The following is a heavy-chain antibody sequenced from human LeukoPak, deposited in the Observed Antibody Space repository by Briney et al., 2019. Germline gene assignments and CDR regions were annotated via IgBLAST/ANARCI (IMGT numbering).Heavy chain of an antibody. D-gene: IGHD6-19*01. CDR3: ARHPSYFSGWPLDS. Sequence: GESLKISCKGSRYSFTSYWIGWVRQMPGKGLEWMGIIYLGDSDTRYSPSFQGQVTISADKSISTAYLQWSSLKVSDTATYYCARHPSYFSGWPLDSWGQGTLVTVSS. CDR1: RYSFTSYW. CDR2: IYLGDSDT. J-gene: IGHJ4*02. V-gene: IGHV5-51*01.